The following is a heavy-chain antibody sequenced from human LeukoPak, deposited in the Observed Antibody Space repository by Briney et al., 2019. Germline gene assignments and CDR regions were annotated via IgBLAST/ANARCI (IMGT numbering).Heavy chain of an antibody. D-gene: IGHD1-26*01. CDR2: IGGSGAAT. CDR3: ANRIVGAKHFDY. CDR1: GFTFSSYT. V-gene: IGHV3-23*01. J-gene: IGHJ4*02. Sequence: PGGSLRRSCAASGFTFSSYTMSWVRQAPGKGLEWLSSIGGSGAATYYADSVKGRFTISRDNSKNTLYLLMTSLRAEDTAVYYCANRIVGAKHFDYWGQGTLVTVSS.